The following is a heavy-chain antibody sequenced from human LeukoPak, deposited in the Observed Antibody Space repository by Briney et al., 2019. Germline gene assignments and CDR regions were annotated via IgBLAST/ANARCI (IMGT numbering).Heavy chain of an antibody. D-gene: IGHD6-19*01. CDR3: ASSAWGGGGFDY. Sequence: SETLSLTCTVSGGSISSYYWSWIRQPPGQGLEWIGYIYYSGSTNYNPSLKSRVTISLDTSKNQFSLKLTSVTAADTAVYYCASSAWGGGGFDYGRQGTLVTVSS. CDR1: GGSISSYY. J-gene: IGHJ4*02. V-gene: IGHV4-59*08. CDR2: IYYSGST.